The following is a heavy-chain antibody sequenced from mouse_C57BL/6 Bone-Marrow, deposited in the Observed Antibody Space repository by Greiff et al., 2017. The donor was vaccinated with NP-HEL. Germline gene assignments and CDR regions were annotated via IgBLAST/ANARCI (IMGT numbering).Heavy chain of an antibody. CDR2: IDPSDSYT. Sequence: QVQLQQPGAELVKPGASVKLSCKASGYTFTSYWMQWVKQRPGQGLEWIGEIDPSDSYTNYNQKFKGKATWTVDTSSSTAYMQLSSLTSEDSAVYYCARPDGYLFDYWGQGTTLTVSS. V-gene: IGHV1-50*01. D-gene: IGHD2-3*01. CDR3: ARPDGYLFDY. CDR1: GYTFTSYW. J-gene: IGHJ2*01.